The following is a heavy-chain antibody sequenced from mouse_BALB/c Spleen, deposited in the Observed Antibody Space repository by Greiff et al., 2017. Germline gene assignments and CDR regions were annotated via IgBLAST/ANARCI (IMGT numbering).Heavy chain of an antibody. Sequence: VKLVESGPDLVAPSQSLSITCTVSGFSLTSYGVHWVRQPPGKGLEWLVVIWSDGSTTYNSALKSRLSISKDNSKSQVFLKMNSLQTDDTAMYYCARETTSLYYYAMGYRGQGASVTVSS. CDR1: GFSLTSYG. V-gene: IGHV2-6-2*01. CDR2: IWSDGST. D-gene: IGHD5-5*01. J-gene: IGHJ4*01. CDR3: ARETTSLYYYAMGY.